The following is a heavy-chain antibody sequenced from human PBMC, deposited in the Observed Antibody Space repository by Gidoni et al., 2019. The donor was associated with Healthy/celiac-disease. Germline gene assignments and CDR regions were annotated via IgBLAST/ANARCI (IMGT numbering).Heavy chain of an antibody. J-gene: IGHJ4*02. V-gene: IGHV3-73*02. Sequence: EVQLVESGGGLVQPGWSLNISCAASGFTFSGSAMHWVRQASGQGLEWVGRIRSKANSDATAYDASVKGRLTISRDDSKNTAYLQMNSLKTEDTAVYYCTRRDCSGGSCYFDYWGQGTLVTVSS. CDR1: GFTFSGSA. CDR2: IRSKANSDAT. CDR3: TRRDCSGGSCYFDY. D-gene: IGHD2-15*01.